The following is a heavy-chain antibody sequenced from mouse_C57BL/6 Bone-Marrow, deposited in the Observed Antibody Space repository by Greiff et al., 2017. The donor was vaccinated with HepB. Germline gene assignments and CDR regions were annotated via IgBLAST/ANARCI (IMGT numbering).Heavy chain of an antibody. D-gene: IGHD1-1*01. CDR1: GYTFTSYW. CDR2: IHPNSGST. J-gene: IGHJ4*01. Sequence: QVQLQQPGAELVKPGASVKLSCKASGYTFTSYWMHWVKQRPGQGLEWIGMIHPNSGSTNYNEKFKSKATLTVDKSSSTAYMQLSSLTSEDSAVYYCARGRITTVVAPMDYGGQGTSVTVSS. V-gene: IGHV1-64*01. CDR3: ARGRITTVVAPMDY.